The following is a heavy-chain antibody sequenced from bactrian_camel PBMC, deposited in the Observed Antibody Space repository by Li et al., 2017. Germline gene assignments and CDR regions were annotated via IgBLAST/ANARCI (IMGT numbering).Heavy chain of an antibody. D-gene: IGHD2*01. CDR3: AVGYSGSCTASRIADYSY. J-gene: IGHJ4*01. V-gene: IGHV3S1*01. CDR1: MLEFADYC. CDR2: ISSGGGNT. Sequence: HVQLVESGGGSVQVGGSLSLNCSTNMLEFADYCMGWFRQAPGKGLEGVSSISSGGGNTYYADSVKGRFTTSRDNAKNILYLQMTSLKPEDTAMYYCAVGYSGSCTASRIADYSYWGQGTQVTVS.